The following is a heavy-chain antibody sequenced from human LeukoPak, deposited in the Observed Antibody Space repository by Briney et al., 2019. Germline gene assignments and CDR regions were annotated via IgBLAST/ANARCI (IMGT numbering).Heavy chain of an antibody. CDR2: IKEDGSLT. CDR3: ARGRPTPGTDF. Sequence: GGSLRLSCVGSGFTFSSFWMNWVRQVPGRGLQWLANIKEDGSLTTHEGSVKGRFTIFRDNVANVLYLQMNSLRVDDTAIYYCARGRPTPGTDFWGQGTLVTVSS. V-gene: IGHV3-7*04. J-gene: IGHJ4*02. CDR1: GFTFSSFW. D-gene: IGHD6-6*01.